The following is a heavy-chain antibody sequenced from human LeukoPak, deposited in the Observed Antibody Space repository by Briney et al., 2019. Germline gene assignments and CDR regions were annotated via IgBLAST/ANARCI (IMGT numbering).Heavy chain of an antibody. D-gene: IGHD3-10*01. Sequence: GRSLRLSCAASGFTFCSYGMHRVRQAPGKGLEWVAVIWYDGSNKYYADSVKGRFTISSDNPKNTLYLQMDSLRAEDTAVYYCARAAHTTYVLGRYYYYAMDVWGQGTTVTVSS. CDR3: ARAAHTTYVLGRYYYYAMDV. J-gene: IGHJ6*02. V-gene: IGHV3-33*01. CDR1: GFTFCSYG. CDR2: IWYDGSNK.